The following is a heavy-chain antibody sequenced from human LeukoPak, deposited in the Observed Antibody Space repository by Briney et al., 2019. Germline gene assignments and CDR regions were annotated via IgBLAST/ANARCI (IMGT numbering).Heavy chain of an antibody. J-gene: IGHJ6*03. CDR3: ARVVVTGTFYYYYMDV. Sequence: GGSLRLSCAASGFTVSSNYMSWVRQAPGKGLEWVSVIYSGGSTYYADSVKGRFTISRDNSKNTLYLQMNSLRAEDTAVYYCARVVVTGTFYYYYMDVWGKGTTVTVSS. V-gene: IGHV3-66*02. CDR2: IYSGGST. D-gene: IGHD1-7*01. CDR1: GFTVSSNY.